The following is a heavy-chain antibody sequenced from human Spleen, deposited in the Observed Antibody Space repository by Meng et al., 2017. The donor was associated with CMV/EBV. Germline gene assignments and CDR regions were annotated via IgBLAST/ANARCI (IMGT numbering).Heavy chain of an antibody. D-gene: IGHD1-26*01. CDR1: GFTFSSYS. Sequence: GESLKISCAASGFTFSSYSMNWVRQAPGKGLEWVSSISSSSDYIYYADSVKGRFTISRDNAKNSLYLQMNSLRAEDTAVYYCAREGGTYHFDYWGQGTLVTVS. CDR3: AREGGTYHFDY. J-gene: IGHJ4*02. CDR2: ISSSSDYI. V-gene: IGHV3-21*01.